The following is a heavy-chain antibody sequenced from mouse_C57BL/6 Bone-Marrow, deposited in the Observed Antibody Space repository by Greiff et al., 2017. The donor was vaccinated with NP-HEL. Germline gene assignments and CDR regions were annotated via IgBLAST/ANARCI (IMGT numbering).Heavy chain of an antibody. D-gene: IGHD1-1*01. Sequence: QVQLKQSGAELMKPGASVKLSCKATGYTFTGYWIEWVKQRPGHGLEWIGEILPGSGSTNYNEKFKGKATFTADTSSNTAYMQLSSLTTEDSAIYYCANRISITTVVARNYWGQGTTLTVSS. J-gene: IGHJ2*01. CDR3: ANRISITTVVARNY. CDR2: ILPGSGST. CDR1: GYTFTGYW. V-gene: IGHV1-9*01.